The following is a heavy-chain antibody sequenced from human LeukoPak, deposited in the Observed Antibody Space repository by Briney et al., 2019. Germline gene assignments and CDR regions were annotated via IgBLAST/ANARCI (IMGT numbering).Heavy chain of an antibody. J-gene: IGHJ4*02. Sequence: MSGGSLRLSCAASGFTFSSYSMNWVRQAPGKGLEWVSSISSSSSYIYYADSVKGRFTISRDNAKNSLYLQMNSLRAEDTAVYHCARVMVYSYGYFDYWGQGTLVTVSS. CDR1: GFTFSSYS. CDR3: ARVMVYSYGYFDY. D-gene: IGHD5-18*01. V-gene: IGHV3-21*04. CDR2: ISSSSSYI.